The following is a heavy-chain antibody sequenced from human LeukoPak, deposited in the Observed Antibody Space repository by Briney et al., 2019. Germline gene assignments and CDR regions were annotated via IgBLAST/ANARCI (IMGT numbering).Heavy chain of an antibody. CDR2: INHSGST. V-gene: IGHV4-34*01. CDR3: ARESRRIMITFGGVIPISGDFDY. CDR1: GGSFSGYY. D-gene: IGHD3-16*02. Sequence: PSETLSLTCAVYGGSFSGYYWSWIRQPPGKGLEWIGEINHSGSTNYNPSLKSRVTISVDTSKNQFSLKLSSVTAADTAVYYCARESRRIMITFGGVIPISGDFDYWGQGTLVTVSS. J-gene: IGHJ4*02.